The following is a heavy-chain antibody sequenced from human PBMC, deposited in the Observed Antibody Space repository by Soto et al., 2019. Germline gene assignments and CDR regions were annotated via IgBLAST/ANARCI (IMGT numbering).Heavy chain of an antibody. CDR2: IIPILGIA. Sequence: QVQLVQSGAEVKKPGSSVKVSCKASGGTFSSYTISWVRQAPGQGLEWMGRIIPILGIANYAQKFQGRVTITADKYTSTAYMELSSLRSEDTAVYYCARGHRPADLDYWGQGTLVTVSS. V-gene: IGHV1-69*02. J-gene: IGHJ4*02. CDR3: ARGHRPADLDY. CDR1: GGTFSSYT.